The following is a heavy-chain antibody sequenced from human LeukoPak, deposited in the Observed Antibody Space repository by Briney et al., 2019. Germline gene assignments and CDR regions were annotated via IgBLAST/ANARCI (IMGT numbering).Heavy chain of an antibody. CDR2: IIPIFGTA. D-gene: IGHD6-13*01. Sequence: SVKVSCKASGGTFSSYAISWVRQAPGQGLEWMGGIIPIFGTANYAQKFQGRVTITADESTSTAYMELSSLRSEDTAVYYCARSSGGSSWYLSDYYYYMDVWGKGTTVTVSS. CDR3: ARSSGGSSWYLSDYYYYMDV. J-gene: IGHJ6*03. CDR1: GGTFSSYA. V-gene: IGHV1-69*01.